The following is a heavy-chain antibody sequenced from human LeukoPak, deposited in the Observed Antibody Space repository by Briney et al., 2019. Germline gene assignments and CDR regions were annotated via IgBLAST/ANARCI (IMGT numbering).Heavy chain of an antibody. Sequence: KPSETLSLTCTVSGGSISSYYWSWIRQPPGKGLEWIGYIYYRGSTNYNPSLKSRVTISVDTSKNQFSLKLSSVTAADTAVYYCARVMLTGYSNWFDPWGQGTLVTVSS. D-gene: IGHD3-9*01. CDR1: GGSISSYY. CDR3: ARVMLTGYSNWFDP. J-gene: IGHJ5*02. CDR2: IYYRGST. V-gene: IGHV4-59*01.